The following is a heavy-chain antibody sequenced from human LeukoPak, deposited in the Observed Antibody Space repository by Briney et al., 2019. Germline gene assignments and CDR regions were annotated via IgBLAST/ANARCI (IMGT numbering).Heavy chain of an antibody. V-gene: IGHV4-39*01. D-gene: IGHD3-22*01. CDR2: IYYSGST. Sequence: PSETLSLTCTVSGGSISSSSYYWGWIRQPPGKGLEWIGSIYYSGSTYYNPSLESRVTISVDTSKNQFSLKLSSVTAADTAVYYCARQPYYYDSRLYGMDVWGQGTTVTVSS. J-gene: IGHJ6*02. CDR1: GGSISSSSYY. CDR3: ARQPYYYDSRLYGMDV.